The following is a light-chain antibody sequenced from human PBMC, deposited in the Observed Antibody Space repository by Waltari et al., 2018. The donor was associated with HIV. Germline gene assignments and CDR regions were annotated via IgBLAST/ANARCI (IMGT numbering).Light chain of an antibody. CDR1: SSNIGSNT. Sequence: QSVVTQPPSASGTPGQRVTISCSGSSSNIGSNTINWFQQLPGTAPKLLIYNNNLRPSGVPDRFSGSKSGTSASLAISGLQSDDEADFYCAAWDDSLNAWEFGGGTKLTVL. CDR3: AAWDDSLNAWE. V-gene: IGLV1-44*01. J-gene: IGLJ3*02. CDR2: NNN.